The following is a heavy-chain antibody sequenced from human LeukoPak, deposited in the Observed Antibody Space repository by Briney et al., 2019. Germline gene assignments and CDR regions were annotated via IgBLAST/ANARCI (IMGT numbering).Heavy chain of an antibody. V-gene: IGHV3-30*02. D-gene: IGHD3-16*01. CDR3: VKIGTSFDYYYYYMDV. CDR1: GFTFSSYA. J-gene: IGHJ6*03. CDR2: IRYDGSNK. Sequence: PGGSLRLSCAASGFTFSSYAMHWVRQAPGKGLEWVAFIRYDGSNKYYADSVKGRFTISRDNSKNTLYLQMNSLRAEDTAVYYCVKIGTSFDYYYYYMDVWGKGTTVTISS.